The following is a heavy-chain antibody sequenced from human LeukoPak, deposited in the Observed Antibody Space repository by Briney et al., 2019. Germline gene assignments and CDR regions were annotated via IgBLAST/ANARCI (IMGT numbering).Heavy chain of an antibody. D-gene: IGHD1/OR15-1a*01. J-gene: IGHJ4*02. V-gene: IGHV3-74*01. Sequence: GGALRVSCVASLVTFSNSWMHWFRPVPGEGRVCVSRINSGGSTTGYADSVRGRFTISRDNAKNTLYLQMNGLRAEDTAIYYCAKDITWNTADYCGQGTLVTVSS. CDR3: AKDITWNTADY. CDR2: INSGGSTT. CDR1: LVTFSNSW.